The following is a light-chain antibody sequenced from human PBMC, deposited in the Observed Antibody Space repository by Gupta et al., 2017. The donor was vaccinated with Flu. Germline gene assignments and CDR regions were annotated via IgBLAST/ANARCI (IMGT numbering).Light chain of an antibody. J-gene: IGKJ3*01. V-gene: IGKV1-39*01. Sequence: PSFVYASVRDSVTIPCRARQDVNKYLDWYQQKPGHAPKLLIYDASSRESGVPYSFSGSGCGTDFTLTISSRQPEDFAVYYCPQRNSTPFPFGHGTQVDIK. CDR1: QDVNKY. CDR2: DAS. CDR3: PQRNSTPFP.